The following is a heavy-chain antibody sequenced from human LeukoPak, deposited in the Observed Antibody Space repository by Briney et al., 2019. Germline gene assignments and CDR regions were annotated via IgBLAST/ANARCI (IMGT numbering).Heavy chain of an antibody. D-gene: IGHD5-12*01. J-gene: IGHJ3*02. CDR2: IYSGGST. Sequence: GGSLRLSCAASGFTVSSNYMSWVRQAPGKGLEWVSVIYSGGSTYYADSVKGRFTISRDNSKNTLYLQMNSLRAEDTAVYYCARDERYSGYEGAFDIWGQGTMVTVSS. CDR1: GFTVSSNY. CDR3: ARDERYSGYEGAFDI. V-gene: IGHV3-66*01.